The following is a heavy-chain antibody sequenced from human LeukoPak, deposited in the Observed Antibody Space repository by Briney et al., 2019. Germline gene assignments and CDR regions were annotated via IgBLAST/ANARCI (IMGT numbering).Heavy chain of an antibody. V-gene: IGHV3-30*18. CDR3: AKDLPWFDY. Sequence: GGSLRLSCAASGFTFSTYGIHWVRRAPGKGLEWVAVISYDGSNKYYADSVKGRFTISRDNSKNTVYLQMNSLRAEDTAVYYCAKDLPWFDYWGQGTLVTVSS. CDR1: GFTFSTYG. J-gene: IGHJ4*02. CDR2: ISYDGSNK.